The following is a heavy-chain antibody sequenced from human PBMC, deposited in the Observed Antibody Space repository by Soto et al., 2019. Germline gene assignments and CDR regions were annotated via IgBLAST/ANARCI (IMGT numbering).Heavy chain of an antibody. CDR1: GFTFSSYS. J-gene: IGHJ3*02. Sequence: GGSLRLSCAASGFTFSSYSMNWVRQAPGKGLEWVSYISSSSTIYYADSVKGRFTISRDNAKNSLYLQMNSLRDEDTAVYYCARDLRLLWFGELVHDAFDIWGQGTMVTVSS. CDR3: ARDLRLLWFGELVHDAFDI. CDR2: ISSSSTI. D-gene: IGHD3-10*01. V-gene: IGHV3-48*02.